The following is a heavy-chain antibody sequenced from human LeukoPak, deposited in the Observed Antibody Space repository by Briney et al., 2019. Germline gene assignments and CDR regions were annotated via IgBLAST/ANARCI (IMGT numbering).Heavy chain of an antibody. V-gene: IGHV4-39*01. CDR3: ARLVSYDVLTENFYKYYMDV. D-gene: IGHD3-9*01. CDR2: IYYTWST. CDR1: SGSISSNNYY. Sequence: PSETLSHTCTVSSGSISSNNYYWGWIRQPPGKGLEWIGSIYYTWSTFYNPPHKSRVTMSLDALKNQFTLKVTSVTATDTAVYYCARLVSYDVLTENFYKYYMDVWGKGTTVTVSS. J-gene: IGHJ6*03.